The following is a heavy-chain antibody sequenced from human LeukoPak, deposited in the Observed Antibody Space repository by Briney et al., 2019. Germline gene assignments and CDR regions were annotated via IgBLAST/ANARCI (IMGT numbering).Heavy chain of an antibody. V-gene: IGHV4-39*07. CDR2: IYYSGST. CDR3: ARGSLSGLQLVP. CDR1: GGSISSSSYY. Sequence: PSETLSLTCTVSGGSISSSSYYWGWIRQPPGKGLEWIGSIYYSGSTYYNPSLKSRVTISVDTSKNQFSLKLSSVTAADTAVYYCARGSLSGLQLVPWGQGTLSPSPQ. D-gene: IGHD6-13*01. J-gene: IGHJ5*02.